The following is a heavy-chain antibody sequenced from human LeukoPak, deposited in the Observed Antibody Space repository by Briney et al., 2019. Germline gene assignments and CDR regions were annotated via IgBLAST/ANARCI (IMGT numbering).Heavy chain of an antibody. D-gene: IGHD3-22*01. CDR2: ISYDGSNK. CDR3: ARDLGYYYDSSLAY. V-gene: IGHV3-30*04. Sequence: PGGSLRLSCAASGFTFSSYAMHWVRQAPGKGLEWVAVISYDGSNKYYADSVKGRFTISRDNSKNPLYLQMNSLRAEDTAVYYCARDLGYYYDSSLAYWGQGTLVTVSS. CDR1: GFTFSSYA. J-gene: IGHJ4*02.